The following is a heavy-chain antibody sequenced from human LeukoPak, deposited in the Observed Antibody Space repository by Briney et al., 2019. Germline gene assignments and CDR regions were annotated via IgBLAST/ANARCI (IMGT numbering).Heavy chain of an antibody. CDR2: ISSSGSAD. D-gene: IGHD3-3*01. CDR3: ARTQKYDDLWSGMN. CDR1: GFTFSDYY. Sequence: KPGGSVRLSCAATGFTFSDYYMSWLRQAPGKGLEWISYISSSGSADYYADSVQGRFTVSRDNAKSSLYLQMSSLRAEDTAVYYCARTQKYDDLWSGMNWGQGTLVTVSS. J-gene: IGHJ4*02. V-gene: IGHV3-11*04.